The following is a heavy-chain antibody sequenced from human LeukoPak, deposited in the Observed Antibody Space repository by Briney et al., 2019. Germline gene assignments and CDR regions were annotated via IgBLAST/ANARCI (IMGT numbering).Heavy chain of an antibody. V-gene: IGHV3-21*01. D-gene: IGHD4-17*01. CDR1: RFTFSSYT. Sequence: GGSLRLSCSASRFTFSSYTRNWVRQAPGKGLEWVSSIDPSSTYIYYADSVKGRFTISRDNAQNSLYLQMNSLRAEDTAVYYCTRGSYGDYEYWGQGTLVTVSS. CDR2: IDPSSTYI. CDR3: TRGSYGDYEY. J-gene: IGHJ4*02.